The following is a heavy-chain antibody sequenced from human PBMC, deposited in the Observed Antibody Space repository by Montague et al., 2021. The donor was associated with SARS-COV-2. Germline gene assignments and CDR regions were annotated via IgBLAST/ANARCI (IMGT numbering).Heavy chain of an antibody. CDR2: ISTPVTCA. CDR1: GFTFSSYT. D-gene: IGHD3-10*01. Sequence: SLRLSCAASGFTFSSYTMSWFRYPPAQALDWSSLISTPVTCAYYTPSFNGQFTISRDNSKNTLYLQMNSLRAEDTAVYYCANPPVRYYGSGHYFDYWGQGALV. CDR3: ANPPVRYYGSGHYFDY. V-gene: IGHV3-23*01. J-gene: IGHJ4*02.